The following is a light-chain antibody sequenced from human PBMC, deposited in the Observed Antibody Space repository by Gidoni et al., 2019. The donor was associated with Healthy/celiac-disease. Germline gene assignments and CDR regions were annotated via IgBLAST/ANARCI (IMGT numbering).Light chain of an antibody. CDR2: GAS. V-gene: IGKV3-20*01. J-gene: IGKJ4*01. Sequence: IVLTQSPGTLSLSPGERATLSCRASQGVSGSYLAWYQPKPGQAPRLLIYGASSKATGIPDRCSGSGSGTDFTLTISRLEAEEVAVYYCQQYGSSPPLTFGGXTKVEIK. CDR1: QGVSGSY. CDR3: QQYGSSPPLT.